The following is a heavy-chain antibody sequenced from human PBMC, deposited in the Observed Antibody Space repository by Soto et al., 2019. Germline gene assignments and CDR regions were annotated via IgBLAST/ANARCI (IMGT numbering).Heavy chain of an antibody. CDR3: ARGLVIRPYYYHGMDV. V-gene: IGHV4-30-4*01. Sequence: QVQLQESGPGLVKPSQTLSLTCTVSGGSISSGDYFWSWIRQSPGKGLEWIGYISSIGSTYYNPSLKSRFSVSRDTSKNQFSLRLSSVTTTDTAVYYCARGLVIRPYYYHGMDVWGQGTTVTVSS. CDR1: GGSISSGDYF. D-gene: IGHD3-9*01. J-gene: IGHJ6*02. CDR2: ISSIGST.